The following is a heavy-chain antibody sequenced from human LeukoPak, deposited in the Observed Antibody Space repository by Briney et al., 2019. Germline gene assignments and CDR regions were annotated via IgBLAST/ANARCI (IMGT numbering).Heavy chain of an antibody. CDR3: ARDVGSGSYSASDY. Sequence: PGGSLRLSCAASGFSFSRYRVNWVRQAPGKGLEWVSFIGSSSRYIYYADSVKGRFTISRDDAKNSLYLQMNSLRAEDTAVYYCARDVGSGSYSASDYWGQGTLVTVSS. CDR1: GFSFSRYR. J-gene: IGHJ4*02. V-gene: IGHV3-21*01. CDR2: IGSSSRYI. D-gene: IGHD3-10*01.